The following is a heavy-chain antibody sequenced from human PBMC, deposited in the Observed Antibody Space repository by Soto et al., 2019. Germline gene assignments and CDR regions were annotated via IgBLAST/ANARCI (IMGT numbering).Heavy chain of an antibody. CDR1: GFTFSSYG. D-gene: IGHD5-18*01. V-gene: IGHV3-30*18. Sequence: QVQLVESGGGVIQPGRSLRLSCAASGFTFSSYGMHWVRQAPGKGLEWVAVISYDGSNKYYADSVKGRFTISRDNSKNTLYLQMNSLRAEDTAVYYCANGSTAMTDFDYWGQGTLVTVSS. CDR2: ISYDGSNK. CDR3: ANGSTAMTDFDY. J-gene: IGHJ4*02.